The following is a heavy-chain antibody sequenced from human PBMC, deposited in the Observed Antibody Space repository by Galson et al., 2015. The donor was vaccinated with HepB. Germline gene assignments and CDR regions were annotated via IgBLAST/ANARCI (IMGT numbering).Heavy chain of an antibody. Sequence: SLRLSCAASGFTFSDYYMSWIRQAPGKGLEWVSYISTGSSYTNYADSVKGRFTISRDNAKNSLYLQMNSLRAEDTAVYYCARDVAGVPGYFDLWGRGTLVTVSS. D-gene: IGHD7-27*01. CDR3: ARDVAGVPGYFDL. CDR2: ISTGSSYT. V-gene: IGHV3-11*06. CDR1: GFTFSDYY. J-gene: IGHJ2*01.